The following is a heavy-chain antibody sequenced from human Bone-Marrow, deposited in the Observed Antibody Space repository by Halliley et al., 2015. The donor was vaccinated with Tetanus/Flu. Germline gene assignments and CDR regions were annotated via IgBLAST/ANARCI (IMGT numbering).Heavy chain of an antibody. J-gene: IGHJ3*02. CDR1: GASMFPYY. Sequence: TLSLTCSVSGASMFPYYWSWIRQPPGKGLEWIGYIYYSGNTNYNPSLKTRVTFSVDTSKKKFSLKLTSVTAADTAVYYCARHCSGNSCYTDAFDIWGQGTVVTVSS. D-gene: IGHD2-15*01. CDR3: ARHCSGNSCYTDAFDI. V-gene: IGHV4-59*08. CDR2: IYYSGNT.